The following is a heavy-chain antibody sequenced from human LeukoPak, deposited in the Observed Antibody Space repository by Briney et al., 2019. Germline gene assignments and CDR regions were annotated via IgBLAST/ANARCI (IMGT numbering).Heavy chain of an antibody. CDR1: GGSFSGYY. Sequence: SETLSLTCAVNGGSFSGYYWSWIRQPPGKGLEWIGEINHSGSTNYNPSLKSRVTISVDTSKNQFSLKLSSVTAADTAVYYCARGPHLTGTRRFDPWGQGTLVTVSS. V-gene: IGHV4-34*01. J-gene: IGHJ5*02. CDR2: INHSGST. CDR3: ARGPHLTGTRRFDP. D-gene: IGHD1-7*01.